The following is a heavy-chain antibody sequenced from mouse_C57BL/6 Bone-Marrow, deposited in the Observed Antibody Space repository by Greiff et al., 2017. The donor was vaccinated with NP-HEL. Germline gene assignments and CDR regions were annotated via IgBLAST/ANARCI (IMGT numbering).Heavy chain of an antibody. Sequence: VQLQESGAELARPGASVKLSCKASGYTFTSYGISWVKQRTGQGLEWIGEIYPRSGNTYYNEKFKGKATLTADKSSSTAYMELRSLTSEDSAVYFCAASLYYFDYGGQGTTLTVSS. CDR3: AASLYYFDY. CDR1: GYTFTSYG. J-gene: IGHJ2*01. V-gene: IGHV1-81*01. D-gene: IGHD6-1*01. CDR2: IYPRSGNT.